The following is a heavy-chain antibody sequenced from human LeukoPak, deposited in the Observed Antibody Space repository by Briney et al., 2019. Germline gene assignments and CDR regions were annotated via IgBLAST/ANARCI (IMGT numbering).Heavy chain of an antibody. V-gene: IGHV4-31*03. CDR1: GGSISSGGYY. CDR3: ARDRLTMVYAFDI. CDR2: IYYSGST. D-gene: IGHD3-10*01. J-gene: IGHJ3*02. Sequence: SQTQSLTCTVSGGSISSGGYYWSWIRQHPGKGLEWIGYIYYSGSTYYNPSLKSRVTISVDTSKNQFSLKLSSVTAADTAVYYCARDRLTMVYAFDIWGQGTMVTVSS.